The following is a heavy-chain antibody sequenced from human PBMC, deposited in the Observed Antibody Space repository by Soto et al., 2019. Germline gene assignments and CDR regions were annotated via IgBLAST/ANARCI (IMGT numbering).Heavy chain of an antibody. D-gene: IGHD3-3*01. CDR1: GFSFGSFA. CDR3: ARWSYLDY. J-gene: IGHJ4*02. Sequence: GGSLRLSCAASGFSFGSFALSWVRQAPGKGLEWVSTISGSDGKTFYADSVKGRFSLSRDTSQSTLYLQMNSLRADDTAMYYCARWSYLDYWGQGT. CDR2: ISGSDGKT. V-gene: IGHV3-23*01.